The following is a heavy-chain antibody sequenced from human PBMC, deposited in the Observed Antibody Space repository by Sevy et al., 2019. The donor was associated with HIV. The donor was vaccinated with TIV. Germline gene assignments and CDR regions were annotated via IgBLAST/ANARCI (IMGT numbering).Heavy chain of an antibody. V-gene: IGHV3-53*01. CDR2: IYSGGST. J-gene: IGHJ3*02. CDR1: GLTVSSNY. CDR3: ARVSGRTRGAFDI. Sequence: GGSLRLSCAASGLTVSSNYMSWVRQAPGKGLEWVSVIYSGGSTYYADSVKGRFTISRDNSKNTLYLQMNSLRAEDTAVYYRARVSGRTRGAFDIWGQGTMVTVSS.